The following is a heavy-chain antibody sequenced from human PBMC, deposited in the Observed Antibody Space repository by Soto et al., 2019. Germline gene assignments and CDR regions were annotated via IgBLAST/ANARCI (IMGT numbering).Heavy chain of an antibody. CDR3: ASPPSSNRYYYGMDV. D-gene: IGHD4-4*01. V-gene: IGHV1-69*05. CDR1: GGTFSSYA. Sequence: QVQLVQSGAEVKKPGSSVKVSCKASGGTFSSYAISWVRQAPGQGLEWMGGIIPIFGTANYAQKFQGRVTXPTXXSXRTAYMERSSLRSEDTAVYYCASPPSSNRYYYGMDVWGQGTTVTVSS. CDR2: IIPIFGTA. J-gene: IGHJ6*02.